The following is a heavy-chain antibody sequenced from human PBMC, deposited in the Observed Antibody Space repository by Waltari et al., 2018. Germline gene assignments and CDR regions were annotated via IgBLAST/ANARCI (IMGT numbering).Heavy chain of an antibody. CDR1: GFIFRSYS. J-gene: IGHJ4*02. V-gene: IGHV3-48*04. Sequence: EVQLVESGGTLVQPGGSLRLSCPASGFIFRSYSRNWVRQAPGKGLEWVSYISSSSTTIYYADSVKGRFTISRDNAKNSLYLQMDSLRAEDTAVYYCARGLNLLVDYWGQGTLVTVSS. CDR3: ARGLNLLVDY. D-gene: IGHD1-7*01. CDR2: ISSSSTTI.